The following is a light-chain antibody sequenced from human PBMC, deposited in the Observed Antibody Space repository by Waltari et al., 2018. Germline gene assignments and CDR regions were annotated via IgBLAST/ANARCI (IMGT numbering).Light chain of an antibody. CDR3: MQALQAWT. Sequence: GEPASISCRSSQSLLHSNGYNYLDWYLQKPGQSPQLLIYLTSNRASGVPDRFSGSGSGTDFTLKISRVEAEDVGVYYCMQALQAWTFGQGTKVEIK. J-gene: IGKJ1*01. V-gene: IGKV2-28*01. CDR2: LTS. CDR1: QSLLHSNGYNY.